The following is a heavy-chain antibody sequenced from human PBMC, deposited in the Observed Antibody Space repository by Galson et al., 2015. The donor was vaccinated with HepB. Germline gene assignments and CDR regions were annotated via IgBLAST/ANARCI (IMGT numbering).Heavy chain of an antibody. D-gene: IGHD4-17*01. CDR2: ISSDGTNK. CDR1: GFTFSSSA. V-gene: IGHV3-30-3*01. Sequence: SLRLSCAASGFTFSSSAVHWVRQAPGKGLEWVAVISSDGTNKYYADSVKGRFTISRDNSKNTLYLQMNSLRAEDTAVYYCARGPYDDYDIDYWGQGTLVTVSS. J-gene: IGHJ4*02. CDR3: ARGPYDDYDIDY.